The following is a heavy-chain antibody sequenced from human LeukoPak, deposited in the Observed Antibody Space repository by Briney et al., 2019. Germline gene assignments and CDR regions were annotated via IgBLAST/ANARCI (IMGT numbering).Heavy chain of an antibody. Sequence: PGGSLRLSCAASGFTFSIYSMNWVRQAPGKGLEWVSGISWNSGSIAYADSVKGRFTISRDNAKNSLYLQMNSLRAEDTALYYCAKDFGRSAYDRPFDYWGQGTLVTVSS. CDR2: ISWNSGSI. D-gene: IGHD5-12*01. CDR3: AKDFGRSAYDRPFDY. V-gene: IGHV3-9*01. J-gene: IGHJ4*02. CDR1: GFTFSIYS.